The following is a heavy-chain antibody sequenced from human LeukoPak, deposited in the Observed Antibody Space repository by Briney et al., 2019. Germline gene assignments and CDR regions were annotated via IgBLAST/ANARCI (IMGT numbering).Heavy chain of an antibody. Sequence: PGGSLRLSCAASGFTFSSYWKSWVRQAPGKGLEWVANIKQDGSEKYYVDSVKGRFTISRDNAKNSLYLQMNSLRAEDTAVYYCARDQDTAMAHDYWGQGTLVTVSS. CDR1: GFTFSSYW. CDR2: IKQDGSEK. CDR3: ARDQDTAMAHDY. V-gene: IGHV3-7*01. J-gene: IGHJ4*02. D-gene: IGHD5-18*01.